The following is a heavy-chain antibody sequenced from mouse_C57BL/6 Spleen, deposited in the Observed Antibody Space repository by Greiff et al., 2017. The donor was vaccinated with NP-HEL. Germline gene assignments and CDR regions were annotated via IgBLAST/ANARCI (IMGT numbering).Heavy chain of an antibody. J-gene: IGHJ1*03. CDR2: IYPGSGNT. V-gene: IGHV1-76*01. CDR1: GYTFTDYY. D-gene: IGHD1-1*01. Sequence: QVQLQQSGAELVRPGASVKLSCKASGYTFTDYYINWVKQRPGQGLEWVARIYPGSGNTYYNEKFKGKATLTAEKSSSTAYMQLSSLTSEDSAVYFCAREGTFYYYGSRHWYFDVWGTGTTVTVSS. CDR3: AREGTFYYYGSRHWYFDV.